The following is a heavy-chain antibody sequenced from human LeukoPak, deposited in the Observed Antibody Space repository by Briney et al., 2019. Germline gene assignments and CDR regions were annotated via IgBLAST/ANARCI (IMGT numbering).Heavy chain of an antibody. CDR2: IYSGGST. J-gene: IGHJ6*02. V-gene: IGHV3-53*05. D-gene: IGHD3-3*01. CDR3: AKDLYNFWSGYYYYYGMDV. CDR1: VFTVSSNY. Sequence: GGSLRLSCAASVFTVSSNYMSWVRQAPGKGQEWVSVIYSGGSTYYADSVKGRFTISRDNSKNTLYLQMNSLRAEDTAVYYCAKDLYNFWSGYYYYYGMDVWGQGTTVTVSS.